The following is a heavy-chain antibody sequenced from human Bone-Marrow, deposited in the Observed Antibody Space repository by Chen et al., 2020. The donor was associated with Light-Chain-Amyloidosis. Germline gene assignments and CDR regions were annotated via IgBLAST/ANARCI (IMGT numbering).Heavy chain of an antibody. CDR2: VQSDGGDK. J-gene: IGHJ3*02. V-gene: IGHV3-33*05. CDR1: GFTFSNFG. Sequence: QVQLVESGGGVVQPGGSLRLSCAASGFTFSNFGIHWVRQAPGKGLEWVAFVQSDGGDKFYLDSVKGRFTISRDNGKNSLYLQMNNLRAEDTAVYYCARVGDGSNRSEALEIWGQGTMVAVSS. CDR3: ARVGDGSNRSEALEI. D-gene: IGHD3-10*01.